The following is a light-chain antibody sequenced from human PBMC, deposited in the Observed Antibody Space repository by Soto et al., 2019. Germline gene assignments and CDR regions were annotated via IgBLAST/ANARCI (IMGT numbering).Light chain of an antibody. J-gene: IGKJ2*01. V-gene: IGKV3-15*01. CDR1: QSVSSK. CDR3: HQYNNWPLYT. Sequence: EIVMTQSPATLSVSPGERATLSCRASQSVSSKLAWYQQKPGQAPRLLIYGAFTRATGVPARFSGSGSGTEFTLTISSLQSEDFAVYYCHQYNNWPLYTFGQGTKLEIK. CDR2: GAF.